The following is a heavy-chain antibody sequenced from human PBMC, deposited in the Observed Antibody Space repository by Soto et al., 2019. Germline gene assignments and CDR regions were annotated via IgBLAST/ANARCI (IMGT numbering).Heavy chain of an antibody. J-gene: IGHJ4*02. Sequence: SETLSLTCTVSGGSISSGGYYWSWIRQHPGKGLEWIGYIYYSGSTYYNPSLKSRVTISVDTSKNQFSLKLSSVTAADTAVYYCARGRPDGYYYDSSGYSIFFDYWGQGTLVTVSS. CDR3: ARGRPDGYYYDSSGYSIFFDY. CDR2: IYYSGST. V-gene: IGHV4-31*03. CDR1: GGSISSGGYY. D-gene: IGHD3-22*01.